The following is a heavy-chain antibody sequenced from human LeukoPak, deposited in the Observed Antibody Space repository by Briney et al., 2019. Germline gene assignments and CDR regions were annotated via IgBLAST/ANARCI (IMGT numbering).Heavy chain of an antibody. D-gene: IGHD2-21*01. CDR2: IFNSGGT. Sequence: SETLSLTCTVSGXSISSHYGSWIRQPPGKGLEWIGYIFNSGGTNYNPSLKSRVTISLDTSKNQFSLKLSSVTAADTAVYYYATYRSRGFDYWGQGTLVTVSS. CDR1: GXSISSHY. V-gene: IGHV4-59*11. CDR3: ATYRSRGFDY. J-gene: IGHJ4*02.